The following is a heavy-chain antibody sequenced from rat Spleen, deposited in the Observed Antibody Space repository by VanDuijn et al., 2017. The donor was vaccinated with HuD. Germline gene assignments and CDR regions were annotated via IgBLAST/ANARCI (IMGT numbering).Heavy chain of an antibody. J-gene: IGHJ2*01. D-gene: IGHD4-4*01. V-gene: IGHV4-2*01. CDR2: INKDSRTI. CDR1: GFNFKDYW. CDR3: VREDAGVNY. Sequence: EVKLVEFGGGLVQPGRSLKLSCAASGFNFKDYWMGWVRQAPGKGLEWIGEINKDSRTIKYSPSLKDKFIISRDNAQNTLYLQMSKLGSEDTAIYYGVREDAGVNYWGQGVMVTVSA.